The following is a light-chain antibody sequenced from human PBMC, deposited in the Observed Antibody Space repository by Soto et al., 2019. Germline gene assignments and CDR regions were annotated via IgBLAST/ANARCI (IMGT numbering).Light chain of an antibody. CDR3: QQDGDSLSIT. Sequence: GWTPTARNSSLSARGIDIGARRPSQSVSTFLAWYQQKPGQAPRLLIYGASNRATGIPDRFSGSGSGTDFTLTISRLEPEDFAVYSCQQDGDSLSITLAQGTRLEIK. CDR1: QSVSTF. J-gene: IGKJ5*01. V-gene: IGKV3-20*01. CDR2: GAS.